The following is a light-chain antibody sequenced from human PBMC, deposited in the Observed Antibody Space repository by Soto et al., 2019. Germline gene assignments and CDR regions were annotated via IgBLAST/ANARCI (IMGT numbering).Light chain of an antibody. CDR1: QTIMTY. CDR3: QQSYNSPQT. CDR2: AAS. Sequence: EIQMSQSPSSLSASVVDRVTITCRASQTIMTYLNWYQLKPEKPPRLLIYAASSLQSGVPSRFSGSGSGTDSTLTISSLKTEDFATYAGQQSYNSPQTFGRGTKVDIK. V-gene: IGKV1-39*01. J-gene: IGKJ1*01.